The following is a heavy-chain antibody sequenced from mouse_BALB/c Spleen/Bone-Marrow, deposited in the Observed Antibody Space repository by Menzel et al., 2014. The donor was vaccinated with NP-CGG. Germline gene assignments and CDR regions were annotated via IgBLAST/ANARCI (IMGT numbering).Heavy chain of an antibody. CDR3: ARDSPYAMDY. Sequence: EVQLQQSGAELVKPGASVKLSCTASGFNIKDTYMHWVKQRPEQGLEWIGRIDPANGNTKYDPKFQGKATITADTSSNTAYLQLSSLTSENTAVYYCARDSPYAMDYWGQGTSVTVSS. CDR1: GFNIKDTY. V-gene: IGHV14-3*02. J-gene: IGHJ4*01. CDR2: IDPANGNT.